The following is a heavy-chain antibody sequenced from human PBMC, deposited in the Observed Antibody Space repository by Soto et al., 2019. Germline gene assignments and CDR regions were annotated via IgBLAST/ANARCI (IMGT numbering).Heavy chain of an antibody. Sequence: GSLRLSCAASGFTVKNYQMNWVRQAPGKGLEWVSVIYSGGVTYYPDSVKGRFTTIRDTSKNTVYLQMNSLRADDTAMYYCARDPSNTGYYGLDVWGQGTTVTVSS. CDR3: ARDPSNTGYYGLDV. V-gene: IGHV3-53*01. CDR1: GFTVKNYQ. CDR2: IYSGGVT. J-gene: IGHJ6*02.